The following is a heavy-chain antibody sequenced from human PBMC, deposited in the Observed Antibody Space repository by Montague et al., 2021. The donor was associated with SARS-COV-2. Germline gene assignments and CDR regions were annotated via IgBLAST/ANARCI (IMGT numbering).Heavy chain of an antibody. Sequence: SETLSLTCAVYGGSFSGYCWSWIRQPPGKGLEWIGEINHSGSTKYNPSLKSRVTISVDTSKNQLSLKLSSVTAADTAVYYCATLPSSITIFGVVQGYYFDDWGQGTLVTVSS. CDR1: GGSFSGYC. J-gene: IGHJ4*02. D-gene: IGHD3-3*01. CDR3: ATLPSSITIFGVVQGYYFDD. V-gene: IGHV4-34*01. CDR2: INHSGST.